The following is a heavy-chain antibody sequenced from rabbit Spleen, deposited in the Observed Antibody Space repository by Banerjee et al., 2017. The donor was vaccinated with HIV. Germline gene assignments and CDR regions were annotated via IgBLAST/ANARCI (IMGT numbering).Heavy chain of an antibody. Sequence: QEQLAESGGDLVKPGASLTLTCKASGLDFSSSYWMCWVRQAPGKGLEWIACINTATGKPVYATWAKGRFTISTTSSTTVTLQMTSLTAADTAKYFCARDLAGAIGWNFYLWGPGTLVTVS. CDR3: ARDLAGAIGWNFYL. CDR2: INTATGKP. D-gene: IGHD4-1*01. J-gene: IGHJ4*01. V-gene: IGHV1S45*01. CDR1: GLDFSSSYW.